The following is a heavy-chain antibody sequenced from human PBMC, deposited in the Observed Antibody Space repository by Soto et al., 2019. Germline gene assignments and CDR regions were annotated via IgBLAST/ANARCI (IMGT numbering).Heavy chain of an antibody. D-gene: IGHD3-10*01. CDR1: GGSISSSRYY. CDR2: IYYSGST. J-gene: IGHJ6*03. V-gene: IGHV4-39*02. CDR3: VGRGITTNYYYYYHMDV. Sequence: QLQLQESGPGLVKPSETLSLTCTVSGGSISSSRYYWGWIRQPPGKGLEWIGSIYYSGSTYYTPSLKSRVTISVDKSKNNLYLKMSSVTAADTAVYYCVGRGITTNYYYYYHMDVWGKGTTVTVSS.